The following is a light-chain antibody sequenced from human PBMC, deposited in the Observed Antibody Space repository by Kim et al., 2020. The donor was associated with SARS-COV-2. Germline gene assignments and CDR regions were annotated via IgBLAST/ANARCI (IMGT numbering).Light chain of an antibody. CDR3: QQYGSSPRT. Sequence: APGERAPLSGRASQSVRSTSLGWYQQKPGQAPRLLIYGASSRATGIPDRFSGSGSGTDFTLTISRLEPEDFAVYYCQQYGSSPRTFGQGTKVDIK. CDR2: GAS. J-gene: IGKJ1*01. V-gene: IGKV3-20*01. CDR1: QSVRSTS.